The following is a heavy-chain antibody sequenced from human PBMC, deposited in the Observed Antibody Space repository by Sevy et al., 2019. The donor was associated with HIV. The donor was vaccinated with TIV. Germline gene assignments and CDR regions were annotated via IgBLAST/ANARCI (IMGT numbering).Heavy chain of an antibody. CDR1: GFTVSSKY. V-gene: IGHV3-7*01. CDR3: AVDITMIVEDAFDI. Sequence: GGSLRLSCAASGFTVSSKYMSWVRQAPGKGLEWVANIKQDGSEKYYVDSVKGRFTLSRDNAKSSLYLQMNSLRAEDTAVYYCAVDITMIVEDAFDIWGQGTMVTVSS. J-gene: IGHJ3*02. CDR2: IKQDGSEK. D-gene: IGHD3-22*01.